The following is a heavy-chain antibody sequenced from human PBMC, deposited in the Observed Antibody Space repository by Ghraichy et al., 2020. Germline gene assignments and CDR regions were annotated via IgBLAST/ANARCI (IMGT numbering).Heavy chain of an antibody. D-gene: IGHD1-7*01. CDR2: INSNGAAT. J-gene: IGHJ4*02. V-gene: IGHV3-74*01. CDR3: ARLMGTDSSFDC. CDR1: GFSFSNYW. Sequence: GGSLRLTCAASGFSFSNYWMHWVRQAPGMGLEWVSHINSNGAATGHADSVKGRFTISRDNAKNTLYLQMDSLRAEDTAVYYCARLMGTDSSFDCWGQGTLVFVSS.